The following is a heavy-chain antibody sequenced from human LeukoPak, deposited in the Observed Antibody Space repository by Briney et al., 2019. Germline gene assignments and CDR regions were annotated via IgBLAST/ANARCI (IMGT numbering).Heavy chain of an antibody. D-gene: IGHD3-3*01. CDR1: GFTFSSYA. CDR3: ARESAYAFWY. V-gene: IGHV3-30-3*01. J-gene: IGHJ4*02. CDR2: ISYDGSNK. Sequence: GGSLRLSCAASGFTFSSYAMHWVRQAPGKGLEWVAVISYDGSNKYYADSVKGRFTISRDNSKNTLYLQMNSLRAEDTAVYYCARESAYAFWYWGQGTLVAVSS.